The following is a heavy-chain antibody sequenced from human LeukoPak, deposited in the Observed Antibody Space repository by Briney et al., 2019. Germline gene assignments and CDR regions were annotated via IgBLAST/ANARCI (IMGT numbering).Heavy chain of an antibody. J-gene: IGHJ6*03. D-gene: IGHD3-10*01. CDR1: GGTFSSYA. CDR2: IIPILGIA. CDR3: ARVIRGVDYYYYYMDV. Sequence: AASVKVSCKASGGTFSSYAISWVRQAPGQGLEWMGRIIPILGIANYAQKFQGRVTITADKSTSTAYMELSSLRSEDTAVYYCARVIRGVDYYYYYMDVWGKGTTVTVSS. V-gene: IGHV1-69*04.